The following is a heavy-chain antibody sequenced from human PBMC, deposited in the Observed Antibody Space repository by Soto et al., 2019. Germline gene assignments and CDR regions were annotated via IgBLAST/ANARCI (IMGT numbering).Heavy chain of an antibody. Sequence: SETLSLTCTVSGGSISSGDYYWSWIRQPPGKGLEWIGYIYYSGSTYYNPSLKSRVTISVDTSKNQFSLKLSSVTAADTAVYYCARDLRAARPWGGLWDQGTLVTVSS. V-gene: IGHV4-30-4*01. D-gene: IGHD6-6*01. J-gene: IGHJ4*02. CDR2: IYYSGST. CDR3: ARDLRAARPWGGL. CDR1: GGSISSGDYY.